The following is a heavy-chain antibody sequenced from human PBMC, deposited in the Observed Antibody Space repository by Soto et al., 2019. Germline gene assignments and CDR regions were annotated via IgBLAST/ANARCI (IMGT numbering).Heavy chain of an antibody. V-gene: IGHV3-33*01. CDR1: GFTFSSYG. Sequence: QVQLVESGGGVVQPGRSLRLSCAASGFTFSSYGMHWVRQAPGKGLEWVAVIWYDGSNKYYADSVKGRFTISRDNSKNPLYLQMNSLRAEDTAVYYCARDYGGYCSGGSCYSFDYWGQGTLVTVSS. D-gene: IGHD2-15*01. CDR2: IWYDGSNK. CDR3: ARDYGGYCSGGSCYSFDY. J-gene: IGHJ4*02.